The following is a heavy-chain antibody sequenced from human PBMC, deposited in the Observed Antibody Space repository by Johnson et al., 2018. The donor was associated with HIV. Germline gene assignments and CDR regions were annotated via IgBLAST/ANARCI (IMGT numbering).Heavy chain of an antibody. CDR2: IYSGGTS. D-gene: IGHD3-10*01. J-gene: IGHJ3*02. Sequence: VQLVESGGGLVQPGGSLRLSCVASGFTVSDNYMSWVRQAPGRGLEWVSIIYSGGTSYYAASVRGRFTISSADSKNTLFLKMNSLRAEDTAVYYCAKDQELMRGSGSYYKTPDAFDIWGQGTMVTVSS. CDR3: AKDQELMRGSGSYYKTPDAFDI. V-gene: IGHV3-66*01. CDR1: GFTVSDNY.